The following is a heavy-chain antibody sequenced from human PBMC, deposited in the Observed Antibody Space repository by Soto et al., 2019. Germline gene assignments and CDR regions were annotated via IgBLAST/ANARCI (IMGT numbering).Heavy chain of an antibody. Sequence: GGSLRLSCTVSGFTFGNYALTWVRQAPGKAPEWVGLIRSKVFNRTTEYATSVKGRFTLTRDDSKNIASLQMNSLKTEDTAVYYCTRLTNIAPYYFDYWGQGTLVTVSS. CDR2: IRSKVFNRTT. V-gene: IGHV3-49*04. D-gene: IGHD6-13*01. CDR3: TRLTNIAPYYFDY. J-gene: IGHJ4*02. CDR1: GFTFGNYA.